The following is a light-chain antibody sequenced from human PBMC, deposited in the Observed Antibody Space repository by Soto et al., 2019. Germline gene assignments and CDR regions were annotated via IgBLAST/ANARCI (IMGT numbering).Light chain of an antibody. V-gene: IGKV3-20*01. CDR3: KQYGSSWT. J-gene: IGKJ1*01. CDR1: QSVSSSY. Sequence: EIVLTQSPGTLSLSPGERATLSCRASQSVSSSYLAWYQQKPGQAPRLLIYGASSRATGIPDRFSGSGSGTDFTLTISRLEPEDFSVYYCKQYGSSWTFGKGKKVEIK. CDR2: GAS.